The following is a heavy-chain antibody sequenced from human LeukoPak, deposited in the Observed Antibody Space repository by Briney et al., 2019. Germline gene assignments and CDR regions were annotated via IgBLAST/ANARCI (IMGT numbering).Heavy chain of an antibody. Sequence: SETLSLTCTVSGGSGGSGSYYWSWIRQSPGKGLEWIGYILYSDITNYNPSLKSRVTMSVDTSKNQFSLRLTSVTAADTAVYYCAAMAVNWFDPWGQGTLVIVSS. CDR2: ILYSDIT. CDR1: GGSGGSGSYY. V-gene: IGHV4-61*01. D-gene: IGHD5-18*01. J-gene: IGHJ5*02. CDR3: AAMAVNWFDP.